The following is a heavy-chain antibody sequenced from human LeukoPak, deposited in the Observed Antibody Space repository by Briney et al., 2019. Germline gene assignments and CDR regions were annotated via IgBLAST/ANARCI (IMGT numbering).Heavy chain of an antibody. CDR3: AGGTISPRYYFDY. V-gene: IGHV3-66*02. D-gene: IGHD3-3*01. J-gene: IGHJ4*02. CDR1: GFTVSSNY. CDR2: IYSSGGT. Sequence: GGTLRLSCAASGFTVSSNYMSWVRQAPGKGLEWGSVIYSSGGTYHADSVKGLFTISRDISQNTLYLQMNSLRAEDTAVYFCAGGTISPRYYFDYWGQGTLVTVSS.